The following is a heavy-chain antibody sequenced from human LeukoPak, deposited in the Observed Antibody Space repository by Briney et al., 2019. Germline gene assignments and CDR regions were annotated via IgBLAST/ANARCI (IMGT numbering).Heavy chain of an antibody. D-gene: IGHD2-15*01. J-gene: IGHJ4*02. CDR1: GYTFSSFG. CDR3: ARGGGYCSGGSCYEFDY. V-gene: IGHV1-18*01. Sequence: ASVKVSCKASGYTFSSFGISWVRQAPGQGLEWMGWISAYNGDTNYAQKLQGRVTMTTDTSTNTAYMELRSLRSDDTAVYYCARGGGYCSGGSCYEFDYWGQGTPVTVSS. CDR2: ISAYNGDT.